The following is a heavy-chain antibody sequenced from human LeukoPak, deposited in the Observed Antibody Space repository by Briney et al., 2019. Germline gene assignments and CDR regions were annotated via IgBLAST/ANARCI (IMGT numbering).Heavy chain of an antibody. V-gene: IGHV3-30-3*01. Sequence: GGSLRLSCAASGFTFSSYAMHWVRQAPGKGLEWVAVISYDGSNKYYADSVKGRFTISRDNSKNTLYLQMNSLRAEDTAVYYCARDLRLAAALYYFDYWGQGTLVTVSS. CDR1: GFTFSSYA. J-gene: IGHJ4*02. D-gene: IGHD6-13*01. CDR2: ISYDGSNK. CDR3: ARDLRLAAALYYFDY.